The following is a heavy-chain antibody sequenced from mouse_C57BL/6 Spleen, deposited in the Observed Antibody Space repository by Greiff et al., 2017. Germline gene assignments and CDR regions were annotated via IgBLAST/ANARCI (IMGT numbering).Heavy chain of an antibody. V-gene: IGHV1-18*01. CDR1: GYTFTDYN. Sequence: EVQLQQSGPELVKPGASVKIPCKASGYTFTDYNMDWVKQSHGKSLEWIGDINPNNGGTIYNQKFKGKATLTVDKSSSTAYMELRSLTSEDTAVYYCARDDGYYCLAYWGQGTLVTVSA. D-gene: IGHD2-3*01. J-gene: IGHJ3*01. CDR2: INPNNGGT. CDR3: ARDDGYYCLAY.